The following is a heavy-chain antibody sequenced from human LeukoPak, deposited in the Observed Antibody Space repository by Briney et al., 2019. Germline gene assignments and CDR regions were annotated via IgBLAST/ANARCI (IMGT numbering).Heavy chain of an antibody. J-gene: IGHJ4*02. CDR1: GGSISSSSNY. CDR3: ARHRKDFYDSSGYYTSLDY. CDR2: IYYSGST. D-gene: IGHD3-22*01. Sequence: SETLSLTCTVSGGSISSSSNYWGWIRQPPGKGLEWIGSIYYSGSTYYNPSLKSRVTISVDTSKNQFSLKLSSVTAADTAVYYCARHRKDFYDSSGYYTSLDYWGQGTLVTVSS. V-gene: IGHV4-39*01.